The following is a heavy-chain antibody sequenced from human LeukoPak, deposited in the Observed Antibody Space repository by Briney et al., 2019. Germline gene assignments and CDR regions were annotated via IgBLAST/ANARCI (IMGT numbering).Heavy chain of an antibody. J-gene: IGHJ5*02. CDR1: GFTFSSYA. CDR3: ARDLPWFDP. V-gene: IGHV3-30-3*01. CDR2: ISYDGSNK. Sequence: GRSLRLSCAASGFTFSSYAMHWVRQAPGKGLEWVAVISYDGSNKYYADSVKGRFTIPRDNSKNTLYLQMYSLRAEDTAVYYCARDLPWFDPWGQGTLVAVSS.